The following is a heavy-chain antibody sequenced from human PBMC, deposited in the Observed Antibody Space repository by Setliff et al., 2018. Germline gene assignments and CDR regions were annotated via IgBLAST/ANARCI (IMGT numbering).Heavy chain of an antibody. D-gene: IGHD6-13*01. CDR1: GYTFTSYG. CDR3: ARADYSSSLHYFDC. J-gene: IGHJ4*02. CDR2: ISAYNGNT. Sequence: ASVKVSCKASGYTFTSYGISWVRQAPGQGLEWMGWISAYNGNTNYAQKLQGRVTMTTDTSTSTAYMELRSLRSDDTAFYYCARADYSSSLHYFDCWGQGTLVTVPQ. V-gene: IGHV1-18*01.